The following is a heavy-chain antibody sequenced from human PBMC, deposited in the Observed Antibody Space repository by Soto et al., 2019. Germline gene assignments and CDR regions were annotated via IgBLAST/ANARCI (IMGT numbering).Heavy chain of an antibody. CDR1: GFTFSDYY. J-gene: IGHJ4*02. V-gene: IGHV3-11*01. CDR3: ARDGTEYYGEYYDY. CDR2: IGTRGNTK. Sequence: PGGSLRLSCATSGFTFSDYYMSWIRQAPGKGLEWVSYIGTRGNTKYYADSVRGRFTISRDNAKNSLCLQMNGLRADDTAVYYCARDGTEYYGEYYDYWGQGIPVTVSS. D-gene: IGHD4-17*01.